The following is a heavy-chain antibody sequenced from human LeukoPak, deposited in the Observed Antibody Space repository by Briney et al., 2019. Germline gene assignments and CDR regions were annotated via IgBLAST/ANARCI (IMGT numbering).Heavy chain of an antibody. D-gene: IGHD1-26*01. J-gene: IGHJ4*02. Sequence: GGSLRLSCAASGFTFSSYSMSWVRQAPGKGLEWVSSISSSSSYIYYADSVKGRFTISRDNAKNSLYLQMNSLRAEDTAVYYCARGGYSGSFDFDYWGQGTLVTVSS. V-gene: IGHV3-21*01. CDR1: GFTFSSYS. CDR3: ARGGYSGSFDFDY. CDR2: ISSSSSYI.